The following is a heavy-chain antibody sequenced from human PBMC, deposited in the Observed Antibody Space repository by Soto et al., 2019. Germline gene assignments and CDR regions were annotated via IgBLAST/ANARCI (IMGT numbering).Heavy chain of an antibody. D-gene: IGHD6-19*01. CDR1: GYSFTTYP. J-gene: IGHJ4*02. V-gene: IGHV1-18*01. CDR2: VSTYNGNT. Sequence: ASVKVSCKASGYSFTTYPITWVRQAPGQGLEWLGWVSTYNGNTNYAQGLQGRVSMTTDTSTSTAYLELRNLRPDDTAVYYCAREGSGSEFDNWGQGTPVTVSS. CDR3: AREGSGSEFDN.